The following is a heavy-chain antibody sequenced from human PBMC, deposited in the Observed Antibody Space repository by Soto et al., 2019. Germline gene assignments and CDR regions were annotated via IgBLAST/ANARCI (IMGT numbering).Heavy chain of an antibody. CDR3: ARAWAVADAFDI. D-gene: IGHD6-19*01. Sequence: SETLSLTCAVYGGSFSGYYWSWIRQPPGKGLEWIGEINHSGSTNYNPSLKSRVTISVDTSKNQFSLKLSSVTAADTAVYYCARAWAVADAFDIWGQGTMVTVSS. V-gene: IGHV4-34*01. J-gene: IGHJ3*02. CDR2: INHSGST. CDR1: GGSFSGYY.